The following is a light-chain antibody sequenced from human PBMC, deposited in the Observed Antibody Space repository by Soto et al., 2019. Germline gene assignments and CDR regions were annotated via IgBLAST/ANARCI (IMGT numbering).Light chain of an antibody. CDR1: NSNIGSNY. V-gene: IGLV1-47*01. CDR2: RNN. J-gene: IGLJ1*01. CDR3: AAWDDSLSGFYV. Sequence: VLTQPPSASGTPGQRVTISCSGNNSNIGSNYVHWYQHLPGTAPKLLIYRNNQRPSGVPDRFFGSKSGTSASLAISGLRSEDEADYYCAAWDDSLSGFYVFGTGTKVTVL.